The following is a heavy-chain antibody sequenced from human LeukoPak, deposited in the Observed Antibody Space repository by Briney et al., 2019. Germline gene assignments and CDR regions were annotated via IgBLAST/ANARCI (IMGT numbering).Heavy chain of an antibody. CDR3: ARDGRKVITSGCYYFDC. CDR1: GFTVSSNY. CDR2: IYSGGST. V-gene: IGHV3-53*01. D-gene: IGHD6-19*01. Sequence: GGSLRLSCAASGFTVSSNYMSWVRQAPGKGLEWVSVIYSGGSTYYADSVKGRFTISRDNSKNTLYLQMNNLRAEDTAVYYCARDGRKVITSGCYYFDCWGQGTLVTVSS. J-gene: IGHJ4*02.